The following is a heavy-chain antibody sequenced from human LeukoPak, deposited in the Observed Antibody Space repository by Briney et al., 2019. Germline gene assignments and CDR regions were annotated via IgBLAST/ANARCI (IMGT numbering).Heavy chain of an antibody. CDR3: TKDQCGSGSYSLGAMDV. CDR2: ISGDGTTI. D-gene: IGHD3-10*01. V-gene: IGHV3-43*02. CDR1: GFTFDDYA. J-gene: IGHJ6*02. Sequence: GGSLRLSCAASGFTFDDYAMHWVRQAPGKGLEWVSLISGDGTTIYYGDSVKGRFTISRDNTKNSLYLQMNSLRTEDTAWYYCTKDQCGSGSYSLGAMDVWGQGTTVNVSS.